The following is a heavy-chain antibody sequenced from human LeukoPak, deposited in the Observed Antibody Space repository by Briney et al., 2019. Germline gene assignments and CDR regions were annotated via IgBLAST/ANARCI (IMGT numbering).Heavy chain of an antibody. J-gene: IGHJ1*01. CDR1: GFTFSDYA. D-gene: IGHD2-15*01. CDR3: AKVPDCSGGSCYYPEYFQH. V-gene: IGHV3-23*01. Sequence: GGSLRLSCAASGFTFSDYAINWVRQAPGKGLEWVSSISRGGVITYYADSVKGRFTISRDNSKNTLYLQMNSLRAEDTAVYYCAKVPDCSGGSCYYPEYFQHWGQGTLVTVSS. CDR2: ISRGGVIT.